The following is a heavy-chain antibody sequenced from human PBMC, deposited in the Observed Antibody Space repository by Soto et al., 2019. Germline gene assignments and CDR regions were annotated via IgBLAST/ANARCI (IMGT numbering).Heavy chain of an antibody. CDR2: IIPIFGTA. V-gene: IGHV1-69*01. CDR3: ARRDQDYDSSGYYQDY. Sequence: QVQLVQSGAEVKKPGSSVKVSCKASGGTFSSYAISWVRQAPGQGLEWMGGIIPIFGTANYARKFQGRVTITADESTSTADMELSSLRSEDTAVYYCARRDQDYDSSGYYQDYWGQGTLVTVSS. D-gene: IGHD3-22*01. CDR1: GGTFSSYA. J-gene: IGHJ4*02.